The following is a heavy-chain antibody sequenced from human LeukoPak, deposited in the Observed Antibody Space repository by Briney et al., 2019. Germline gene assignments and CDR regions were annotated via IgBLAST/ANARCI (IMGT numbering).Heavy chain of an antibody. CDR3: AREGYCSSTSCALFDY. CDR2: ISAYNGNT. CDR1: GYTFTSYG. Sequence: EASVKVSCKASGYTFTSYGISWVRQAPGQGLEWMGWISAYNGNTNYAQKLRGRVTMTTDTSTSTAYMELRSLRSDDTAVYYCAREGYCSSTSCALFDYWGQGTLVTVSS. J-gene: IGHJ4*02. D-gene: IGHD2-2*01. V-gene: IGHV1-18*01.